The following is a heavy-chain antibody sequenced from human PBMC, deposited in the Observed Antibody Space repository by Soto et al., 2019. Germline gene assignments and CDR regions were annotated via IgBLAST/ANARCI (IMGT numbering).Heavy chain of an antibody. J-gene: IGHJ5*02. D-gene: IGHD2-2*02. CDR3: ARGGRDALYTIWFDP. CDR2: IIPIFGTA. CDR1: AGTFSSYS. Sequence: SLKVSCNASAGTFSSYSISWWLRAPGQGLEWMGGIIPIFGTANYSQKFQGRVTITADKSTSTAYMQLSSLRSEDTAVYYCARGGRDALYTIWFDPWGQGTLVTVSS. V-gene: IGHV1-69*06.